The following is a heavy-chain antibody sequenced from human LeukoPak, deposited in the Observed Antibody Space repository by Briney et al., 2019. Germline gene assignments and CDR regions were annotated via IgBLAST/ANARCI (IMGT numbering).Heavy chain of an antibody. CDR1: GFTLKNYA. Sequence: PGGSLRLSCAASGFTLKNYAMTWVRQAPGKGLEWVSRTSGSGDIRLYADSVKGRFTISRTNSENRLYLQMNSLRDDDSGVYYCAHYRSGGCGYYSGLEHWGQGTQVTVSS. CDR3: AHYRSGGCGYYSGLEH. D-gene: IGHD2-15*01. CDR2: TSGSGDIR. V-gene: IGHV3-23*01. J-gene: IGHJ1*01.